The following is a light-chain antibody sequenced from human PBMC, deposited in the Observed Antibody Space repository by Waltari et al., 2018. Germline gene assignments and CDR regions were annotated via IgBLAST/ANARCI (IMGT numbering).Light chain of an antibody. Sequence: QSALTQPASVSGSPGPSVTLSCTGPSSDLGPYDLVSWYQHHPGKAPKLIIYEVTKRPSDVSNRFSGSKSGNTASLTVSGLQADDEADYYCCSYVGGSTFFGGGTRLTVL. V-gene: IGLV2-23*02. CDR1: SSDLGPYDL. CDR3: CSYVGGSTF. J-gene: IGLJ2*01. CDR2: EVT.